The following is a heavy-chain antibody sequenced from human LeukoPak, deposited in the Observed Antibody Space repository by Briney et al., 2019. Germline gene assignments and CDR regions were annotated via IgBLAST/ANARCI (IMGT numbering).Heavy chain of an antibody. J-gene: IGHJ4*02. V-gene: IGHV3-15*01. D-gene: IGHD3-9*01. CDR3: TTNNRDYDILTGYLQPDY. Sequence: GGSLRLSCAASGFSFNNAWMSWVRQGPGKGLEWVGRIKSELDGGTIDYAAPVKGRFTISRDDSKKALYLQMNGLKIEDTGVYYCTTNNRDYDILTGYLQPDYWARDPWSPSPQ. CDR1: GFSFNNAW. CDR2: IKSELDGGTI.